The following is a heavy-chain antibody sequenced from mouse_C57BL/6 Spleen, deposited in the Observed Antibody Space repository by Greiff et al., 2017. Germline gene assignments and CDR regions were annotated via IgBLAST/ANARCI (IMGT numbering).Heavy chain of an antibody. J-gene: IGHJ1*03. D-gene: IGHD2-1*01. V-gene: IGHV5-17*01. Sequence: EVMLVESGGGLVKPGGSLKLSCAASGFTFSDYGMHWVRQAPEKGLEWVAYISSGSSTIYYADTVKGRFTISRDNAKNTLFLQMTSLRSEDTAMYDCARHYYGNSWYFDVWGTGTTVTVSS. CDR2: ISSGSSTI. CDR1: GFTFSDYG. CDR3: ARHYYGNSWYFDV.